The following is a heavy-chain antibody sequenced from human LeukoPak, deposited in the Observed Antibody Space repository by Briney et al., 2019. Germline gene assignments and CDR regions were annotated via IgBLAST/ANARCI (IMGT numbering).Heavy chain of an antibody. J-gene: IGHJ4*02. Sequence: PSQTLSLTCAVSGGSISSGGYSWSWIRQPPGKGLEWIGYIYHSGSTNYNPSLKSRVTISVDTSKNQFSLKLSSVTAADTAVYYCARAYDSSGYYPFDYWGQGTLVTVSS. V-gene: IGHV4-30-2*01. D-gene: IGHD3-22*01. CDR1: GGSISSGGYS. CDR3: ARAYDSSGYYPFDY. CDR2: IYHSGST.